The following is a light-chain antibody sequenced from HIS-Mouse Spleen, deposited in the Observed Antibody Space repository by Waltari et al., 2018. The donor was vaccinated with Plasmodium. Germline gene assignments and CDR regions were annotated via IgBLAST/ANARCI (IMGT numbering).Light chain of an antibody. CDR1: SSDVGGYNY. CDR3: CSYAGSYPHVV. CDR2: DVS. V-gene: IGLV2-11*01. Sequence: QSALTQPRSVSGSPGQSVTISCTGTSSDVGGYNYVSWYQQHPGKAPKLMIYDVSKRPSGVPVRFSGSKSGNTASLTISGLQAEDEADYYCCSYAGSYPHVVFGGGTKLTVL. J-gene: IGLJ2*01.